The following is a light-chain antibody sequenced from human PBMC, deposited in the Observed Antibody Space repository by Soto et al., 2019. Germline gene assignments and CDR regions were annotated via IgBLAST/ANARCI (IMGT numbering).Light chain of an antibody. CDR2: DVS. J-gene: IGLJ1*01. Sequence: QSVLTQPRSVSGSPGQSVTISCTGTGSYVAGYNYVSWYQQDPGKAPKLMIYDVSKRPSGIPDRFSGSKSGNTASLTISGLQAEDEADYYCCSYAGSYTFVFGTGTKVTVL. CDR1: GSYVAGYNY. V-gene: IGLV2-11*01. CDR3: CSYAGSYTFV.